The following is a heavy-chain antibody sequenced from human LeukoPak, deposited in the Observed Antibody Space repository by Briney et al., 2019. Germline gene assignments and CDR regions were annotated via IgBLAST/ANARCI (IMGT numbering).Heavy chain of an antibody. CDR3: AKEVTGSWAFDY. D-gene: IGHD3-10*01. CDR2: INLNNRVT. V-gene: IGHV1-2*02. CDR1: GFTFTAYH. Sequence: ATVKVSCKASGFTFTAYHLHWVRQAPGQGLEWMGSINLNNRVTHYAERFQGRVTMTWDTSITTANMDLTRLNSDDTALYFCAKEVTGSWAFDYWGQGTLVTVS. J-gene: IGHJ4*02.